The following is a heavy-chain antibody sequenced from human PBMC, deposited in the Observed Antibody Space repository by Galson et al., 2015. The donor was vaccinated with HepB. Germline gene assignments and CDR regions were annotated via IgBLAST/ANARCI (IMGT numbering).Heavy chain of an antibody. D-gene: IGHD4-17*01. J-gene: IGHJ6*02. V-gene: IGHV1-69*13. CDR1: GGSFSSYA. CDR2: VIPIFGST. Sequence: SVKVSCKASGGSFSSYAFSWVRQAPGQGLEWMGGVIPIFGSTNYAQKFQDRVTIIADESTRTVDMELNSLRPEDAAVYYCARGQGTATVKRRWERLHIGAMAVWGQGTMVTVSS. CDR3: ARGQGTATVKRRWERLHIGAMAV.